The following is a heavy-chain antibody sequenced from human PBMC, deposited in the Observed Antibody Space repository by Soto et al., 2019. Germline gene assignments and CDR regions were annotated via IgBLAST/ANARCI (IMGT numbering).Heavy chain of an antibody. D-gene: IGHD5-12*01. CDR2: IIPILGIA. J-gene: IGHJ5*02. V-gene: IGHV1-69*02. CDR1: GGTFSSYT. CDR3: ARVDLVATIDNWSDP. Sequence: ASVKVSCKASGGTFSSYTISWVRQAPGQGLEWMGRIIPILGIANYAQKFQGRVTITADTSTSTAYMELRSLRSDDTAVFYCARVDLVATIDNWSDPWGQG.